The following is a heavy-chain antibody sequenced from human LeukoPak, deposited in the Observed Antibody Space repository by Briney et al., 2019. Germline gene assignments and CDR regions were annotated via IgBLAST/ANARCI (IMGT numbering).Heavy chain of an antibody. CDR2: IYYSGST. J-gene: IGHJ5*02. D-gene: IGHD2-21*01. Sequence: SDTLSLTCTVSDGSSSSSSWNWIRQPPDKGLEWIGYIYYSGSTKYNPSLESRVTISVDTSKNQISLKLRSVTAADTAIYYCARRQQTGGDNGLHNWFDPWGQGTLVTVSS. CDR3: ARRQQTGGDNGLHNWFDP. CDR1: DGSSSSSS. V-gene: IGHV4-59*08.